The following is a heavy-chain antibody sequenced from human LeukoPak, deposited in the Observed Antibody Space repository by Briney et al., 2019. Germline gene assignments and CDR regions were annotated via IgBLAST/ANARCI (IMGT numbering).Heavy chain of an antibody. V-gene: IGHV1-46*01. CDR1: GYTFTSYF. J-gene: IGHJ4*02. D-gene: IGHD2-15*01. CDR3: ARHSSGGRYLDY. CDR2: FSPSGGST. Sequence: ASVKVSCKASGYTFTSYFMHWVRQAPGQGLEWMGIFSPSGGSTSFAQRFQDRVTMTRDTSTSTVYMELSSLRSEDTAVYYCARHSSGGRYLDYWGQGTLVTVSS.